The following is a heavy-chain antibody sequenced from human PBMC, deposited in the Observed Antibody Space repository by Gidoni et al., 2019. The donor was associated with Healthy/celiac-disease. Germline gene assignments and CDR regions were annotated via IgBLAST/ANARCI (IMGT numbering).Heavy chain of an antibody. CDR2: ISWDGGST. CDR3: AKDIGSHYGSGSYYNLFDY. CDR1: GFPFDDYT. D-gene: IGHD3-10*01. V-gene: IGHV3-43*01. Sequence: EVQLVESGGVVVQPGGSLGLSCAASGFPFDDYTMHWVRQAPGKGLEWVSLISWDGGSTYYADSVKGRFTISRDNSKNSLYLQMNSLRTEDTALYYCAKDIGSHYGSGSYYNLFDYWGQGTLVTVSS. J-gene: IGHJ4*02.